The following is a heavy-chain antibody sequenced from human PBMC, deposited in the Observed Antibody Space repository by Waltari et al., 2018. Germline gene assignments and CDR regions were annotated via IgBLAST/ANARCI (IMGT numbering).Heavy chain of an antibody. Sequence: QVQLVQSGAELKKPGYSVKVSCKDYGGNFSSYTINWVRQAHGQVLEYLGGITPILDTSEYAQKFQGRVTITAYKSTTTTYMELRSLTSEDTAVYYCAREVRAYGLDVWGQGTRVTVSS. CDR1: GGNFSSYT. V-gene: IGHV1-69*10. J-gene: IGHJ6*02. CDR2: ITPILDTS. CDR3: AREVRAYGLDV. D-gene: IGHD3-10*01.